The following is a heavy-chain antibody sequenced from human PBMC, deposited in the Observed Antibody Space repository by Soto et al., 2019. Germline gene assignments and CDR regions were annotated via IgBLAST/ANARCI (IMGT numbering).Heavy chain of an antibody. Sequence: GGSLRLSCAASGFTFSSYAMSWVRQAPGKGLEWVSAISGSGGSTYYADSVKGRFTISRDNSKNTLYLQMNSLRAEDTAVYYCAKFAGRTGYCSGGSCGYWGQGTLVTVSS. CDR2: ISGSGGST. V-gene: IGHV3-23*01. CDR1: GFTFSSYA. CDR3: AKFAGRTGYCSGGSCGY. D-gene: IGHD2-15*01. J-gene: IGHJ4*02.